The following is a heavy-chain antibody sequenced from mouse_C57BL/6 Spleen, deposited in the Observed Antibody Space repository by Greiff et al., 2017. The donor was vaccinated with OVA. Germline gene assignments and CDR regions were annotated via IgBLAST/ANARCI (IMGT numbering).Heavy chain of an antibody. V-gene: IGHV1-80*01. CDR3: ARRGLPLAMDY. D-gene: IGHD2-4*01. Sequence: VKLQESGAELVKPGASVKISCKASGYAFSSYWMNWVKQRPGKGLEWIGQIYPGDGDTNYNGKFKGKATLTADKSSSTAYMQLSSLTSEDSAVYFCARRGLPLAMDYWGQGTSVTVSS. J-gene: IGHJ4*01. CDR2: IYPGDGDT. CDR1: GYAFSSYW.